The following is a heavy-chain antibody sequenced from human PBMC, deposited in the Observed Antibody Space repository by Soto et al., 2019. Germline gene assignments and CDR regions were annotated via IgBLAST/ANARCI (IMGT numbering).Heavy chain of an antibody. CDR3: ARANGDFDY. J-gene: IGHJ4*02. Sequence: QVQQVQSGAEVKKPGASVKVSCKASGYTFTSYDINWVRQASGQGLEWMGWMNLNSGGRGYAQKFQGRVTMTRDTSKSTAYMELSSLRSDDTAMYYCARANGDFDYWGQGTLVTVSS. V-gene: IGHV1-8*01. CDR2: MNLNSGGR. D-gene: IGHD4-17*01. CDR1: GYTFTSYD.